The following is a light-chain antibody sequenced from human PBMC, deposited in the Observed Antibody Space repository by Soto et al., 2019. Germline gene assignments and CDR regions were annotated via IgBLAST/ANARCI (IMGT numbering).Light chain of an antibody. J-gene: IGKJ4*01. Sequence: AIRMTQSPSSFSASTGDRVTITCRASQGISSYLAWYQQKPGKAPKLLIYAASTLQSGVPSRFSGCGSGTDFTLPISCLQSEDFATYNCQQYYSYPRLTFGGGTKVEIK. V-gene: IGKV1-8*01. CDR3: QQYYSYPRLT. CDR2: AAS. CDR1: QGISSY.